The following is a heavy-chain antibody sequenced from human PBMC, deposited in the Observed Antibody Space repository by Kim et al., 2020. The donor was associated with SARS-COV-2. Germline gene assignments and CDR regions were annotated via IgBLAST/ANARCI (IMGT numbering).Heavy chain of an antibody. Sequence: GGSLRLSCAASGFTFSNAWMSWVRQAPGKGLEWVGRIRSKTDGGTTDYAAPVKGRFTISRDDSKNTLYLQMNSLKTEDTAVYYCTTDPSTGWSYYYYGMDVWGQGTTATVSS. CDR1: GFTFSNAW. J-gene: IGHJ6*02. D-gene: IGHD6-25*01. V-gene: IGHV3-15*01. CDR2: IRSKTDGGTT. CDR3: TTDPSTGWSYYYYGMDV.